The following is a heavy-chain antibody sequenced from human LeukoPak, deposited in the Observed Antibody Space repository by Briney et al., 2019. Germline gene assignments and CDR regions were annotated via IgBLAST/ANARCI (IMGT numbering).Heavy chain of an antibody. CDR3: AREVAGTWAFDI. Sequence: SQTLSLTCAISGDSVSSNTAAWNWIRQSPSRGLEWLGRTFYRSKWYDDYAPSVKSRITINPDTSKNQFSLHLNSVTPEDTVVYYCAREVAGTWAFDIWGQGTMVTVS. V-gene: IGHV6-1*01. CDR1: GDSVSSNTAA. J-gene: IGHJ3*02. D-gene: IGHD6-19*01. CDR2: TFYRSKWYD.